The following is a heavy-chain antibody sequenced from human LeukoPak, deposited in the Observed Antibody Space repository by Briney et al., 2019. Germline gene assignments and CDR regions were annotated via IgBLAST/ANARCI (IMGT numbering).Heavy chain of an antibody. CDR3: ARSPDDAFDI. Sequence: PSETLSLTCTVSGGSIGSYYWSWVRQPPGKGLEWIGYIYYSGSTNYNPSLKSRVTISVDTSKNQFSLKLGSVTAADTAVYYCARSPDDAFDIWGQGTMVTVSS. CDR2: IYYSGST. J-gene: IGHJ3*02. CDR1: GGSIGSYY. V-gene: IGHV4-59*01.